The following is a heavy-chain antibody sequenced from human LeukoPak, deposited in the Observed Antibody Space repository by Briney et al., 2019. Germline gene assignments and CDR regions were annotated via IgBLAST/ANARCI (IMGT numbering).Heavy chain of an antibody. CDR2: IYYSGST. J-gene: IGHJ4*02. Sequence: PSETLSLTCTVSGGSISSSSYYWGWIRQPPGKGLEWIGSIYYSGSTYYNPSLKSRVTISVDTSKNQFSLKLSSVTAADTAVYYCARQVDTAMVPGHWGQGTLVTVSS. D-gene: IGHD5-18*01. V-gene: IGHV4-39*01. CDR3: ARQVDTAMVPGH. CDR1: GGSISSSSYY.